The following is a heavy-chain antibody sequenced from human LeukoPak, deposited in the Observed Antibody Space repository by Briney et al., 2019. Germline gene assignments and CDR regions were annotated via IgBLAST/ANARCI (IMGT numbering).Heavy chain of an antibody. CDR3: ARGICSSTSCYHQYNWFDP. CDR2: INAGNGNT. D-gene: IGHD2-2*01. CDR1: GYTFTSYA. J-gene: IGHJ5*02. V-gene: IGHV1-3*01. Sequence: ASVKVSCKASGYTFTSYAIHWVRQAPGQRLEWMGWINAGNGNTKYSQKFQGRVTMTRDTSTSTVYMELSSLRSEDTAVYYCARGICSSTSCYHQYNWFDPWGQGTLVTVSS.